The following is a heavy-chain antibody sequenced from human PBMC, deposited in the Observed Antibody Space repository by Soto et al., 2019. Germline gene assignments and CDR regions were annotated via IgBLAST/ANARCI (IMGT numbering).Heavy chain of an antibody. CDR3: AREAQKGPYYDFWSGYFHYGMDV. J-gene: IGHJ6*02. CDR2: ISAYNGNT. V-gene: IGHV1-18*01. CDR1: GYTFTSYG. Sequence: ASVKVSCKASGYTFTSYGISWVRQAPGQGLEWMGWISAYNGNTNYAQKHQGRVTMTTDTSTSTAYIELRSLRSDDTAVYYCAREAQKGPYYDFWSGYFHYGMDVWGQGTTVTVSS. D-gene: IGHD3-3*01.